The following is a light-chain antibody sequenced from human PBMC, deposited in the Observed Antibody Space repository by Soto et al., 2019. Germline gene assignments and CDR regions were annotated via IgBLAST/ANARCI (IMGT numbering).Light chain of an antibody. V-gene: IGKV3-11*01. CDR3: QQRSNWPPIT. Sequence: EIVITQSPATLSVSPGERATLSCRASQSVSSNLAWYQHKPGQAPRLLIYDASNRATGIPARFSGSGSGTDFTLTISSLEPEDFAVYYCQQRSNWPPITFGQGTRLEIK. CDR2: DAS. CDR1: QSVSSN. J-gene: IGKJ5*01.